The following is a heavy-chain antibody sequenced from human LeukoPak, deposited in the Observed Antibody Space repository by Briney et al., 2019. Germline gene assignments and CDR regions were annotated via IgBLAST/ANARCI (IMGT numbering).Heavy chain of an antibody. CDR1: GFTFSSYW. CDR3: ARETTIFGVAHGMDV. J-gene: IGHJ6*02. CDR2: IKQDGSEK. V-gene: IGHV3-7*01. D-gene: IGHD3-3*01. Sequence: GGSLRLSCAASGFTFSSYWMSWVRQAPGKGLEWVANIKQDGSEKYYVDSVKGRFTISRDNAKNSPYLQMNSPRAEDTAVYYCARETTIFGVAHGMDVWGQGTTVTVSS.